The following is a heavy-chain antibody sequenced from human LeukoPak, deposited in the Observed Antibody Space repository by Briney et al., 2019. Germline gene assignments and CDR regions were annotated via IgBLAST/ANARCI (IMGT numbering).Heavy chain of an antibody. J-gene: IGHJ3*02. Sequence: GGSLRLSCAASGFTFSSYAMSWVRQAPGKGLEWVSAISGSGGSTYYADSVKGRFTISRDNSKNTLYLQMDSLRAEDTAVYYCAKSFSGYDITAAFDIWGQGTMVTVSS. CDR1: GFTFSSYA. V-gene: IGHV3-23*01. CDR3: AKSFSGYDITAAFDI. CDR2: ISGSGGST. D-gene: IGHD5-12*01.